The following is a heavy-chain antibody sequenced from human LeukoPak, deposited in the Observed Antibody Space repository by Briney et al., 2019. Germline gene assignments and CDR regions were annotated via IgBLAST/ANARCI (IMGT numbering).Heavy chain of an antibody. V-gene: IGHV3-33*01. CDR1: GFTFSSYG. CDR2: IWYDGSNK. J-gene: IGHJ4*02. D-gene: IGHD2-15*01. CDR3: ARDPTYCSAGSCYSGYFDY. Sequence: GGSLRLSCAASGFTFSSYGMHWVRQAPGKGLEWVAVIWYDGSNKYYADSVKGRFTISRDNSKNTLYLQMNSLRAEDTAVYYCARDPTYCSAGSCYSGYFDYWGQGTLVTVSS.